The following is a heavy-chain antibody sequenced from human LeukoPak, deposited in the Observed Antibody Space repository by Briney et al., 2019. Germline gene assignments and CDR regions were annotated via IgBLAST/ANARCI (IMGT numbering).Heavy chain of an antibody. V-gene: IGHV4-34*01. CDR2: ISHHGTT. J-gene: IGHJ6*03. CDR3: ARGVPISPLKYYYGSGTYYMDV. CDR1: GGSFSGYY. Sequence: SETLSLTCAVYGGSFSGYYWSWIRQPPGKGLEWIGTISHHGTTRYNPSLKSRVTITVDTSKNQFSLKLTSVTAADTAVYYCARGVPISPLKYYYGSGTYYMDVWGNGTTVTVSS. D-gene: IGHD3-10*01.